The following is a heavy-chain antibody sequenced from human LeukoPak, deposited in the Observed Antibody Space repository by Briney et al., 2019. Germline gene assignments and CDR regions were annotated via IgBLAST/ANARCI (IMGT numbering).Heavy chain of an antibody. Sequence: GGSLRLSCAASGFNFSIHWMTWVRPAPGKGLEWVANIQDDGSEKNYVGSLKGRFIISRDNAKNSLLLHMSSLRDEDTALYYCARGWAAIPDWGQGTLVTVSS. J-gene: IGHJ4*02. CDR3: ARGWAAIPD. CDR2: IQDDGSEK. D-gene: IGHD2-21*02. CDR1: GFNFSIHW. V-gene: IGHV3-7*01.